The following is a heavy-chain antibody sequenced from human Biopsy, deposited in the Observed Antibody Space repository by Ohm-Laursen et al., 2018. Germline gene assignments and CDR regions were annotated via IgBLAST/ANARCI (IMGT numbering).Heavy chain of an antibody. V-gene: IGHV4-59*11. Sequence: GTLSLTCTVSGGSFTGHYWTWIRQPPGKGLEWIGHISHTGYTSYKSSLKSRVTISLDTSRGHFSLRLTSLAAADTAVYYCARGSNEYGGLYFPHWGQGMLVTVSS. D-gene: IGHD4-23*01. CDR1: GGSFTGHY. CDR3: ARGSNEYGGLYFPH. J-gene: IGHJ1*01. CDR2: ISHTGYT.